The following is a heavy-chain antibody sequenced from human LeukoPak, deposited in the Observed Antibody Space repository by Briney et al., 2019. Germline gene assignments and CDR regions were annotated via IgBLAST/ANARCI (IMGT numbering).Heavy chain of an antibody. Sequence: ASVKLSCKASGYTFTGYYIHWVRQAPGQGLEWMGIINPSGGSTSSAQKFQGRVTMTRDMSTSTAYMELSSLRSEDPAVYYCAREPGENTAMVTGGASFDIWGQGTMVTVSS. V-gene: IGHV1-46*01. D-gene: IGHD5-18*01. J-gene: IGHJ3*02. CDR3: AREPGENTAMVTGGASFDI. CDR2: INPSGGST. CDR1: GYTFTGYY.